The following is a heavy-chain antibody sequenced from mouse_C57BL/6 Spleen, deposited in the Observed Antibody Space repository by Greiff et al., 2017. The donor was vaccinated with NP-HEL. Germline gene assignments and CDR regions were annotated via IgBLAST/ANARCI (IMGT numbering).Heavy chain of an antibody. CDR2: IEPSDSET. D-gene: IGHD1-1*01. CDR3: VTVGGFDD. Sequence: QVQLQPPGAELVRPGSSVTLSFTASGYTFPRYWMPLVKQRPLHGLEWIGNIEPSDSETHYKPKFKDKATLTVDKSSSTAYMQLSSLTSEDSAVYYCVTVGGFDDWGQGTTLTVAS. J-gene: IGHJ2*01. V-gene: IGHV1-52*01. CDR1: GYTFPRYW.